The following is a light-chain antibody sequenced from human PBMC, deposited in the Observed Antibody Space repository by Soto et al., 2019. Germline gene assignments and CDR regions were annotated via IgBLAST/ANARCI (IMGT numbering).Light chain of an antibody. Sequence: IVMTQSPATLSVSPGETATLSCRASQSVSYNLAWYQQKPGQGPRLLIYGAFTRATGIPARFSGSGSGTDFTLTISSLQSEDFAVYYCQQYKNWPPLTFGGGTKVEIK. V-gene: IGKV3-15*01. CDR1: QSVSYN. J-gene: IGKJ4*01. CDR3: QQYKNWPPLT. CDR2: GAF.